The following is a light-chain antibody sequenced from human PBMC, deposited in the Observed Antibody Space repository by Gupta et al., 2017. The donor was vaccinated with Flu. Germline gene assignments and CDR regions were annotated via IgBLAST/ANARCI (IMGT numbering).Light chain of an antibody. CDR3: QQYGSSLLT. Sequence: GTLSLSPGERATLSCRASQSVSSSYLAWYQQKPGQAPRLLNYGASSRATGIPDRFSGSGSGTDFTLTISRLEPEDFAVYYCQQYGSSLLTFGQGTRLEIK. CDR1: QSVSSSY. V-gene: IGKV3-20*01. CDR2: GAS. J-gene: IGKJ5*01.